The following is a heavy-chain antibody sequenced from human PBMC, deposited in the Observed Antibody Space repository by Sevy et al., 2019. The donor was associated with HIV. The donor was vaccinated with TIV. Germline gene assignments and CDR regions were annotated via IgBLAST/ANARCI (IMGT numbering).Heavy chain of an antibody. D-gene: IGHD3-22*01. Sequence: GGSLRLSCAASGFTFSYYDMNWVRQAPGKGLEWVSSISSGSSYILYADSVKGRFIISRDNAKNSLYLQMNSLRAEDTAVYFCASPLNYYDSPSAYWGQGTLVTVSS. CDR3: ASPLNYYDSPSAY. CDR2: ISSGSSYI. CDR1: GFTFSYYD. V-gene: IGHV3-21*04. J-gene: IGHJ4*02.